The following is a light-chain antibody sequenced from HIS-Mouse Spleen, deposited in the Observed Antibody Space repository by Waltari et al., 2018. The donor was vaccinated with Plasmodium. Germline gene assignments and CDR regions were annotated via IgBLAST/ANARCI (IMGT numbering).Light chain of an antibody. CDR1: QSISSY. Sequence: AVTSRVTITCRASQSISSYLNWYQQKPGKAPKLLIYAASSLQSGVPSRFSGSGSGTDFTLTISSLQPEDFATYYCQQSYSTPQLTFGGGTKVEIK. CDR2: AAS. J-gene: IGKJ4*01. CDR3: QQSYSTPQLT. V-gene: IGKV1-39*01.